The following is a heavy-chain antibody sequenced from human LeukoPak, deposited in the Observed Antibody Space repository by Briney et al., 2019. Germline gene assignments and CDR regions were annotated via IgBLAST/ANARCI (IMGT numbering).Heavy chain of an antibody. Sequence: GASVKVSCKASGYTFTAYYIHWVRQAPGQGLEWMGRINPNSGGTNYAQKFQDRVTMTRDTSISTAYMELSRLRSDDTAVYYCARGDIVVVLAAIDYYYYGMDVWGQGTTVTVCS. CDR2: INPNSGGT. V-gene: IGHV1-2*06. J-gene: IGHJ6*02. CDR1: GYTFTAYY. D-gene: IGHD2-2*01. CDR3: ARGDIVVVLAAIDYYYYGMDV.